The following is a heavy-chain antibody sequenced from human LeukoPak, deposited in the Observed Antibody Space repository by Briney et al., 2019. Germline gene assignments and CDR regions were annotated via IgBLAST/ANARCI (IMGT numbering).Heavy chain of an antibody. J-gene: IGHJ3*02. CDR1: GYTFSSFD. D-gene: IGHD4-17*01. CDR3: ARGDSGAMGLEGILGTSIVTTALGAFDI. V-gene: IGHV1-3*03. Sequence: ASVKVSCKASGYTFSSFDIHWVRQAPGQRLEWMGWINVGNGNTKYSQDFQGRVTITRDTSASTGYMELSSLRSEDMAVCYCARGDSGAMGLEGILGTSIVTTALGAFDIWGQGTMVTVSS. CDR2: INVGNGNT.